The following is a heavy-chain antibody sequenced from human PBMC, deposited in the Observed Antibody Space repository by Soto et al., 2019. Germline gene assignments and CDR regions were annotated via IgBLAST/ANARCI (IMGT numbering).Heavy chain of an antibody. CDR1: GFTFGSYG. CDR2: IWYDGSNK. CDR3: ARDSATYYDFWSGYCPGDY. J-gene: IGHJ4*02. D-gene: IGHD3-3*01. V-gene: IGHV3-33*01. Sequence: QVQLVESGGGVVQPGRSLRLSCAASGFTFGSYGMHWVRQAPGKGLEWVAVIWYDGSNKYYADSVKGRFTISRDNSKNTLYLQMNSLRAEDTAVYYCARDSATYYDFWSGYCPGDYWGQGTLVTVSS.